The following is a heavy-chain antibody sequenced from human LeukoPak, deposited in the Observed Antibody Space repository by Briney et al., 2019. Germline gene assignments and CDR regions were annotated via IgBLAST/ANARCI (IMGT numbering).Heavy chain of an antibody. J-gene: IGHJ3*02. D-gene: IGHD4-11*01. CDR1: GGSISSYY. V-gene: IGHV4-59*01. CDR3: AGYSNYDAFDI. Sequence: SETLSLTCTVSGGSISSYYWSWIRQPPGKGLEWIGYIYYSGSTNYNPSLKSRVTISVDTSKNQFSLKLSSVTAADTAVYYCAGYSNYDAFDIWGQGTMVTVSS. CDR2: IYYSGST.